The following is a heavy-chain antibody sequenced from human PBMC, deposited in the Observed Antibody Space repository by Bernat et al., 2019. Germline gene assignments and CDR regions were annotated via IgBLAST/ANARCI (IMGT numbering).Heavy chain of an antibody. Sequence: QVQLVESGGGVVQPGRSLRLSCAASGFTFSSYAMHWVRQAPGKGLEWVAVISFDGGNKYYADSVKGRFPISRDNSKNTLYLQMNSLRAEDTAVYYCARDPLEDSSAGGIYYFDYWGQGTLVTVSS. CDR3: ARDPLEDSSAGGIYYFDY. CDR1: GFTFSSYA. D-gene: IGHD3-22*01. CDR2: ISFDGGNK. J-gene: IGHJ4*02. V-gene: IGHV3-30-3*01.